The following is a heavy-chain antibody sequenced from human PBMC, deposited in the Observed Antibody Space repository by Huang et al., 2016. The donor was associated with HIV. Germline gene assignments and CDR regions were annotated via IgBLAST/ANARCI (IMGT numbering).Heavy chain of an antibody. Sequence: QVQLVQSGAEVKKPGASVKVSCKASGYTFSSFGISWVRQAPGQGHEWVGWSSVYNGNTKVAQKVQGRLTMTTDTSTSTAYMELRSLRSDDTAVYYCARGGGIQLWLLGYYYMDVWGNGTTVTVSS. V-gene: IGHV1-18*01. CDR2: SSVYNGNT. CDR3: ARGGGIQLWLLGYYYMDV. J-gene: IGHJ6*03. D-gene: IGHD5-18*01. CDR1: GYTFSSFG.